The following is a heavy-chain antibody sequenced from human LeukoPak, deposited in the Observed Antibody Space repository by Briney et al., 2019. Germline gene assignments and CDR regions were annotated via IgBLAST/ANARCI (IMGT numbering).Heavy chain of an antibody. Sequence: GGSLRLSCEAAGFTVSSNYMSWVRQAPGKGLEWVSIIYTGGSIYYADSVKGRFSTSRDNSKNTVYLQMSSLRAEDTAMYYCTRGLTSSWFFASWGQGTLVTVSS. V-gene: IGHV3-66*01. J-gene: IGHJ4*02. CDR3: TRGLTSSWFFAS. CDR2: IYTGGSI. CDR1: GFTVSSNY. D-gene: IGHD6-13*01.